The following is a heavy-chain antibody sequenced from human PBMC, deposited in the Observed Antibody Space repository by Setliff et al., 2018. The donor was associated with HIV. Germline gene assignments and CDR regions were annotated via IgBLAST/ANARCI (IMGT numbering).Heavy chain of an antibody. CDR2: KSYTGST. CDR3: ARQTWEYYDTLTGYYRSPKNFDS. Sequence: PSETLSLTCTVSGDSVRSSRYYWGWIRQPPGKGLEWIGTKSYTGSTYYGLSRKSPFTISLDTSKNQFFLKLSSVTAPDTAIYYCARQTWEYYDTLTGYYRSPKNFDSWGQGTLVTVSS. V-gene: IGHV4-39*01. D-gene: IGHD3-9*01. CDR1: GDSVRSSRYY. J-gene: IGHJ4*02.